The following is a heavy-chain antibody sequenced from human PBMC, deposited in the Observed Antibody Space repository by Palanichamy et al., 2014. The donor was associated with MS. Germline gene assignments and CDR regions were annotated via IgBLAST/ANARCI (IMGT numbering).Heavy chain of an antibody. D-gene: IGHD5-24*01. CDR2: IGSSGTTT. Sequence: WGGGLVQPGGSLRLSCAASGFTFSSYEMNWVRQAPGKGLEWVSYIGSSGTTTHYAGSVKGRFTISRDNARNSLYLQMNSLRAEDTALYYCASVEMATTTGWGQGTLVTVSS. CDR1: GFTFSSYE. J-gene: IGHJ4*02. CDR3: ASVEMATTTG. V-gene: IGHV3-48*03.